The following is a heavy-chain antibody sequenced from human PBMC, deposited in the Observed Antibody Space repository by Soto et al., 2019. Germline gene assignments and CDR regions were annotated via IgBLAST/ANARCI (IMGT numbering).Heavy chain of an antibody. CDR3: TRDFGTRSRDYYYGMDV. D-gene: IGHD3-16*01. Sequence: GSLRLSCTASGFTFGDYAMSWVRQAPGKGLEWVGFIRSKAYGGTTEYAASVKGRFTISRDDSKSIAYLQMNSLKTEDTAVYYCTRDFGTRSRDYYYGMDVWGQGTTVTVSS. CDR2: IRSKAYGGTT. V-gene: IGHV3-49*04. CDR1: GFTFGDYA. J-gene: IGHJ6*02.